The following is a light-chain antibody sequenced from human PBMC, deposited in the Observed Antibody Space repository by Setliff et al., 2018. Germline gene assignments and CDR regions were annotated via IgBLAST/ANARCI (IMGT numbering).Light chain of an antibody. CDR2: EFN. J-gene: IGLJ3*02. Sequence: QSALTQPRSVSGSPGQSVTISCTGTTTDVPHFKFVSWYQQYPGKAPKLMLYEFNKRPSGVPDRFSGSKSGNTASLTISGLQTADEADYYCCSFGGDSVLFGGGTK. V-gene: IGLV2-11*01. CDR3: CSFGGDSVL. CDR1: TTDVPHFKF.